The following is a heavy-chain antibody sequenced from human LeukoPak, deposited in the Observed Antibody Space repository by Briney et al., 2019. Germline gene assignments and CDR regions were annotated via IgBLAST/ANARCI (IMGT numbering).Heavy chain of an antibody. CDR2: ISSNGGST. V-gene: IGHV3-64D*06. Sequence: PGGSLRLSCSASGFTFSSYAMHWVRQAPGKGLKYVSAISSNGGSTYYADSVKGRFTISRDNSKNTLYLQMSSLRAEDTAVYYCVKEGDDSSGYHQEFDYWGQGTLVTVSS. CDR3: VKEGDDSSGYHQEFDY. J-gene: IGHJ4*02. D-gene: IGHD3-22*01. CDR1: GFTFSSYA.